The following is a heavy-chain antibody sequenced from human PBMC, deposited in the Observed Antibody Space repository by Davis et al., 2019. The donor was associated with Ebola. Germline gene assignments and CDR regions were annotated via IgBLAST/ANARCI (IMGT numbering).Heavy chain of an antibody. CDR1: GFTFSSYW. Sequence: GESLKISCAASGFTFSSYWMSWVRQAPGKGLEWVSSISSSSSYIYYADSVKGRFTISRDNAKNSLYLQMNSLRAEDTAVYYCARDGHTYYYDSSQNGMDVWGQGTTVTVSS. D-gene: IGHD3-22*01. V-gene: IGHV3-21*01. J-gene: IGHJ6*02. CDR2: ISSSSSYI. CDR3: ARDGHTYYYDSSQNGMDV.